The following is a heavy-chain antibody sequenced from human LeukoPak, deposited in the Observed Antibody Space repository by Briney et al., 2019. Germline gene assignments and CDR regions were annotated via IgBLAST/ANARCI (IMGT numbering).Heavy chain of an antibody. CDR2: ISAYNGNR. CDR3: ARYSGSRHDPFDI. Sequence: ASAKVSCKASGYTFTDYGITWVRQAPGQGLEWVGWISAYNGNRDYAQKFQGRVTMTTDTSTSTAYMDLRSLRSDDTAVYYCARYSGSRHDPFDIWGQGTMVTVSS. D-gene: IGHD1-26*01. V-gene: IGHV1-18*01. CDR1: GYTFTDYG. J-gene: IGHJ3*02.